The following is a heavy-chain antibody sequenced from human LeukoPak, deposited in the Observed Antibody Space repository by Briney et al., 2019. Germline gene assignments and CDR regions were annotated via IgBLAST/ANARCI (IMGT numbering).Heavy chain of an antibody. J-gene: IGHJ4*02. V-gene: IGHV4-59*01. CDR2: IDYSGST. Sequence: SETLSLTCIVSNGSISTYYWSWIRQPPGKGLEWIGYIDYSGSTNYNPSLKSRVTMSLDTSKNHFSLRLSSVTAADSAVYYCARVSRRHTLVYWGQGTLVTVSS. CDR3: ARVSRRHTLVY. CDR1: NGSISTYY. D-gene: IGHD2-2*02.